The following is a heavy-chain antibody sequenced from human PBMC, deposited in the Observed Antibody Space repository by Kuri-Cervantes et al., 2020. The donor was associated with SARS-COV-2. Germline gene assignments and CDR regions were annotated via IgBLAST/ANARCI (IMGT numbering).Heavy chain of an antibody. V-gene: IGHV4-39*01. D-gene: IGHD5-18*01. J-gene: IGHJ4*02. Sequence: SETLSLTCNVSGGSISSSSYYWGWIRQPPGKGLEWIGSIYYSGSTYYNPSLKSRVTISVDTSKNQFSLKLSSVTAADTAVYYCASQVDTAMAFDYWGQGTLVTVSS. CDR3: ASQVDTAMAFDY. CDR2: IYYSGST. CDR1: GGSISSSSYY.